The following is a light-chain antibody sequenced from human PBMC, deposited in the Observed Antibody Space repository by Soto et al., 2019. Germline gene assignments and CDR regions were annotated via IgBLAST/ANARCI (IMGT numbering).Light chain of an antibody. CDR1: RSVIHSSNNKNY. CDR3: QHYNSYSEA. J-gene: IGKJ1*01. V-gene: IGKV4-1*01. CDR2: WAS. Sequence: DTVMTQSPDSLAVSLGERATINCKSSRSVIHSSNNKNYLAWYQQKAGQPPKLLIYWASTRDSGVPDRFSGSGSGTEFTLTISSLQPDDFATYYCQHYNSYSEAFGQGTKVELK.